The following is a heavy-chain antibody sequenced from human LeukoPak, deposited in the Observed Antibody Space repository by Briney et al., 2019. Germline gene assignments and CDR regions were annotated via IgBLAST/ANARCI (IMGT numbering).Heavy chain of an antibody. D-gene: IGHD3-3*01. Sequence: GRSLRLSCAASGFTFSSYAMHWVRQAPGKGREWVAVISYDGSNKYYADSVKGRFTISRDNSKNTLYPQMNSLRAEDTAVYYCARTPVDFWSGYYNYWGQGTLVTVSS. J-gene: IGHJ4*02. CDR2: ISYDGSNK. V-gene: IGHV3-30*04. CDR1: GFTFSSYA. CDR3: ARTPVDFWSGYYNY.